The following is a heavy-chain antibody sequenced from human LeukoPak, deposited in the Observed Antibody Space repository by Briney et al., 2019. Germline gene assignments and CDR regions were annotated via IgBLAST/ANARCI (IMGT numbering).Heavy chain of an antibody. D-gene: IGHD3-9*01. Sequence: GESLRLSCAASGFTFTTYGMHWVRQAPGKGLEWVAAISYDGNNKYYADSVKGRFTISRDNSKNTLYLQMNSLRAEDTAVYYCARMNYDILTGYYLRAFDVWGQGTMVTVSS. V-gene: IGHV3-30*03. CDR2: ISYDGNNK. CDR1: GFTFTTYG. J-gene: IGHJ3*01. CDR3: ARMNYDILTGYYLRAFDV.